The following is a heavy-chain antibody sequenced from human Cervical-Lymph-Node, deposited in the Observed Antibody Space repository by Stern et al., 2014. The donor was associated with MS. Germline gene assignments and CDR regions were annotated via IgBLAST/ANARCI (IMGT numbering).Heavy chain of an antibody. J-gene: IGHJ4*02. D-gene: IGHD6-13*01. V-gene: IGHV3-9*01. Sequence: VQLVQSGGGLEQPGRSLRLSCAASGFNFDDYGMHWVRPAPGKGLEWVSGISWNSDKIVYAESVTGRCTISRDNAKDSLYLQMDSLRVEDTALYYCSKDRTSSSWGVDYWGQGTLVTVSS. CDR3: SKDRTSSSWGVDY. CDR2: ISWNSDKI. CDR1: GFNFDDYG.